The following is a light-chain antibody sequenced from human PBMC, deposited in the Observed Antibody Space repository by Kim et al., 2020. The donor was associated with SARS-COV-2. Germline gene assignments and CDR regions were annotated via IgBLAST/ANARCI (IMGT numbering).Light chain of an antibody. CDR3: QTWDSTTVI. V-gene: IGLV3-1*01. CDR1: KLGEKY. CDR2: QDN. Sequence: SYELTQPPSVSVSPGQTARITCSGNKLGEKYTCWYQQKSGQSPVVVIYQDNKRPSGMTERFSGSSSGNTAILTISGTQPMDEADYYCQTWDSTTVIFGGG. J-gene: IGLJ2*01.